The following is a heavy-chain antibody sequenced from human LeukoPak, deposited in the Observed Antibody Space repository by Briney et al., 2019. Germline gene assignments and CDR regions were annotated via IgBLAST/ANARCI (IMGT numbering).Heavy chain of an antibody. D-gene: IGHD3-10*01. CDR1: GGSISSGGHY. CDR2: IYYSGIT. CDR3: ARDGGYGSGSYYFDC. J-gene: IGHJ4*02. Sequence: SETLSLTCTVSGGSISSGGHYWSWTRQHPGKGPEWIGYIYYSGITKYNPSLKSRVTISVDTSKNQFSLKLSSVTDADTAVYYCARDGGYGSGSYYFDCWGQGTLVTVSS. V-gene: IGHV4-31*03.